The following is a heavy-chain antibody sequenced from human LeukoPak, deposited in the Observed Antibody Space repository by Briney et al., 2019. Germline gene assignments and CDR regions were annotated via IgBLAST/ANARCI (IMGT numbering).Heavy chain of an antibody. V-gene: IGHV3-64*01. J-gene: IGHJ5*02. CDR3: ARDMYYGSGRHSPWFDP. CDR1: GFTFSNYA. Sequence: GGSLRLSCAASGFTFSNYAMHWVRQAPGKGLEYASGINSNGGSTYYANSVKGRFTISRDNSKNTVYLQIGSLRAEDMAVYYCARDMYYGSGRHSPWFDPWGQGTLVTVSS. D-gene: IGHD3-10*01. CDR2: INSNGGST.